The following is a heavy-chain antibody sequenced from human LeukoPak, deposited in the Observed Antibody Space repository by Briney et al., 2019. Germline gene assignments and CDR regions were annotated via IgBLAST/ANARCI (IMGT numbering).Heavy chain of an antibody. J-gene: IGHJ4*02. V-gene: IGHV4-59*12. Sequence: SETLSLTCTVSGASINSYYWSWIRQPPGKGLEWIGYLYYSGSTNYNPSLKSRVAISVDKSKNQFSLKLSSVTAADTAVYYCARASHDYGDYSHFDYWGQGTLVTVSS. CDR3: ARASHDYGDYSHFDY. CDR1: GASINSYY. D-gene: IGHD4-17*01. CDR2: LYYSGST.